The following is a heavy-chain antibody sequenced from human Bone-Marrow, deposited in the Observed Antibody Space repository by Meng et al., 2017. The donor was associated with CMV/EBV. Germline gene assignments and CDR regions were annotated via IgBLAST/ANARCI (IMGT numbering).Heavy chain of an antibody. Sequence: SETLSLTCTVSGGSISSSSYYWGWIRQPPGKGQEWIGSIYYSGSTYYNPSLKSRVTISVDTSKNQFSLKLSSVTAADTAVYYCARHIGGLGYYYGMDVWGQGTTVTGSS. CDR1: GGSISSSSYY. J-gene: IGHJ6*02. D-gene: IGHD3-16*01. V-gene: IGHV4-39*01. CDR3: ARHIGGLGYYYGMDV. CDR2: IYYSGST.